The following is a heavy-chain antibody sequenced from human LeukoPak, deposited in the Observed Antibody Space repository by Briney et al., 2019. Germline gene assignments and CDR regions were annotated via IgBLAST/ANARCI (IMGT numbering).Heavy chain of an antibody. CDR3: ARDFTMVRGVILNWFDP. CDR2: ISSSSSYI. J-gene: IGHJ5*02. V-gene: IGHV3-21*01. D-gene: IGHD3-10*01. Sequence: PGGSLRLSCAASGFTFSSYSMNWVRQAPGKGLEWVSSISSSSSYIYYADSVKGRSTISRDNAKNSLYLQMNSLRAEDTAVYYCARDFTMVRGVILNWFDPWGQGTLVTVSS. CDR1: GFTFSSYS.